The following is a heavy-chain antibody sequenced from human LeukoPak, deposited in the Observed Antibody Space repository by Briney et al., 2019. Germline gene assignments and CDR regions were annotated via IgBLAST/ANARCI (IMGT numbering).Heavy chain of an antibody. CDR1: GFTVSSNY. Sequence: PGGSLRLSCAASGFTVSSNYMSWVRQAPGKGLEWVSVIYSGGSTYYADSVKGRFTISRDNSKSTLYIQMNSLRAEDTAVYYCARDDYSSTYYDNDAFDIWGQGTLVIVSS. V-gene: IGHV3-53*01. J-gene: IGHJ3*02. D-gene: IGHD4-11*01. CDR2: IYSGGST. CDR3: ARDDYSSTYYDNDAFDI.